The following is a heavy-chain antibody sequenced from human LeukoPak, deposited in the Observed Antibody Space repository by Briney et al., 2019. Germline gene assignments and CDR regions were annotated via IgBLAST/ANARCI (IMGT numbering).Heavy chain of an antibody. J-gene: IGHJ4*02. CDR3: AKKKDPVIQYYFDY. Sequence: GGSLRLSCAASGFTFSSYAMSWVRQAPGKGLEWVSGISGSGGSTDYADSVKGRFTISRDNSKNTLYLQMNSLRAGDTAVYYCAKKKDPVIQYYFDYWGQGTLVTVSS. D-gene: IGHD3-16*02. V-gene: IGHV3-23*01. CDR2: ISGSGGST. CDR1: GFTFSSYA.